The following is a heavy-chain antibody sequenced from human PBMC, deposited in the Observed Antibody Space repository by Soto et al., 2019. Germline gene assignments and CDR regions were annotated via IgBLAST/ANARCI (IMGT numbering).Heavy chain of an antibody. Sequence: AETLSLTCTVSGAPITINYWSWIRQAPGKGLEWIGYIYYSGRTTYNRSLKSRVTMSADTSKDQFSLKMNSLTAADTAVYYCAKDERGPYDXSGPGILVPVSX. V-gene: IGHV4-59*01. CDR1: GAPITINY. D-gene: IGHD2-15*01. CDR3: AKDERGPYDX. J-gene: IGHJ5*02. CDR2: IYYSGRT.